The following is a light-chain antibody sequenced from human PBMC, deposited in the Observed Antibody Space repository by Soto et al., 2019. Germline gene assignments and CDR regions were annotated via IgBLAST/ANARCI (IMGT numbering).Light chain of an antibody. CDR1: NIRSKS. J-gene: IGLJ2*01. V-gene: IGLV3-21*02. Sequence: SYELTQPPSVSVAPGQTARITCGGNNIRSKSVHWYQQKPGQAPVLFVYDDSDRPSGIPERFSGSNSGNTATLTISRVEAGDEADFFCQVWDGSGDHVVFGGGTKLTVL. CDR2: DDS. CDR3: QVWDGSGDHVV.